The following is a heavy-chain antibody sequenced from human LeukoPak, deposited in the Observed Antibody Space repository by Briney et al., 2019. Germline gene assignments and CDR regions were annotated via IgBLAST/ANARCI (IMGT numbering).Heavy chain of an antibody. CDR2: MNPNSGNT. Sequence: ASVKVSCKVSGYTFTSYGISWVRQATGQGLEWMGWMNPNSGNTGYAQKFQGRVTMTRNTSISTAYMELSSLRSEDTAVYYCARVLAVAGPYWYFDLWGRGTLVTVSS. CDR1: GYTFTSYG. J-gene: IGHJ2*01. CDR3: ARVLAVAGPYWYFDL. V-gene: IGHV1-8*02. D-gene: IGHD6-19*01.